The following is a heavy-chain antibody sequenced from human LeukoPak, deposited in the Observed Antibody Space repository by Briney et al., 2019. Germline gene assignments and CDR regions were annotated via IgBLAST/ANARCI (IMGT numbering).Heavy chain of an antibody. CDR1: GGSISSYY. CDR3: ARSKDYGGNEKYYYYMDV. V-gene: IGHV4-59*01. J-gene: IGHJ6*03. Sequence: SETLSLTCTVSGGSISSYYWSWIRQPPGKGLEWIGYIYYSGSTNYNPSLKSRVTISVDTSKNQFSLKLSSVTAADMAVYYCARSKDYGGNEKYYYYMDVWGKGTTVTVSS. CDR2: IYYSGST. D-gene: IGHD4-23*01.